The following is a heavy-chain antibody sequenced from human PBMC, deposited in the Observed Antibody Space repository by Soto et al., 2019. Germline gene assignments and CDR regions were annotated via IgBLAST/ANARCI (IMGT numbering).Heavy chain of an antibody. J-gene: IGHJ6*02. CDR1: GYTFTGYY. CDR3: ARGSDFWSGYYRGGMDV. CDR2: INPNSGGT. D-gene: IGHD3-3*01. V-gene: IGHV1-2*04. Sequence: ASVKVSCKASGYTFTGYYMHWVRQAPGQGLEWMGWINPNSGGTNYAQKFQGWVTMTRDTSISKAYMELSRLRSDDTAVYYCARGSDFWSGYYRGGMDVWGQGTTVTVSS.